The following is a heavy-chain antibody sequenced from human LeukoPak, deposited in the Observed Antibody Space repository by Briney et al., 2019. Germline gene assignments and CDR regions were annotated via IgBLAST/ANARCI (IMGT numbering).Heavy chain of an antibody. V-gene: IGHV4-39*01. Sequence: PSETLSLTCTVSGGSISNNDYYWGWIRQPPGKGLEWTGSIHHSGSTYYSPSLMSRVTVSVGTSNNQFSLKLRFVTAADTAVYYCARHAGLTVTTFDYWGQGTLVTVSS. CDR2: IHHSGST. CDR1: GGSISNNDYY. CDR3: ARHAGLTVTTFDY. J-gene: IGHJ4*02. D-gene: IGHD4-11*01.